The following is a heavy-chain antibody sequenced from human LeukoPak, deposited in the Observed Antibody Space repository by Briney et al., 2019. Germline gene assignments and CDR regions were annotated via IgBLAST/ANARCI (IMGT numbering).Heavy chain of an antibody. CDR2: FSYIEST. CDR3: ARDWATVTELDY. V-gene: IGHV4-39*02. CDR1: GGSISSSSYY. D-gene: IGHD4-17*01. Sequence: SGTLSLTCTVSGGSISSSSYYWGWIRQPPGKGLEWIGIFSYIESTYYNPSLKSRVTISVDTSKNQFSLKLSSVTAADTAVYYCARDWATVTELDYWGKGTLVTVSA. J-gene: IGHJ4*02.